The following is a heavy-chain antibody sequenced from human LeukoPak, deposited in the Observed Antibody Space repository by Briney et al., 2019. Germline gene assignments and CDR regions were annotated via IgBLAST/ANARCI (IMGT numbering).Heavy chain of an antibody. J-gene: IGHJ5*02. CDR1: GGSISSGGYS. Sequence: SETLSLTCAVSGGSISSGGYSWSWIRQPPGKGLAWIGYIYHSGSTYYNPSLKSRVTISVDRSKNQFSLKLSSVTAADTAVYYCARLGVVAARPRWFDPWGQGTLVTVSS. V-gene: IGHV4-30-2*01. CDR2: IYHSGST. CDR3: ARLGVVAARPRWFDP. D-gene: IGHD6-6*01.